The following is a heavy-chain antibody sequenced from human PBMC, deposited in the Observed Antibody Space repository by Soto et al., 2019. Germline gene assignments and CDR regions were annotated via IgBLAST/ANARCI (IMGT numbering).Heavy chain of an antibody. Sequence: ASVKVSCKASGYTFTSYAMHWVRQAPGQRLEWMGWINAGNGNTKYSQKFQGRVAITRDTSASTAYMELSSLRSEDTAVYYCARDMAPGYVDYAVPYWGQGTLVTVSS. CDR3: ARDMAPGYVDYAVPY. CDR2: INAGNGNT. J-gene: IGHJ4*02. V-gene: IGHV1-3*01. D-gene: IGHD4-17*01. CDR1: GYTFTSYA.